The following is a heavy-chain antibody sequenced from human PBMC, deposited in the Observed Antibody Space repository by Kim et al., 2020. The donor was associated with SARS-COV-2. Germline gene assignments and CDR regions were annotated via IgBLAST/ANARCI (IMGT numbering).Heavy chain of an antibody. J-gene: IGHJ2*01. Sequence: KGRFTISRDNSKNTLYLQMNSLRAEDTAVYYCAREGAQYSSGWFYWYFDLWGRGTLVTVSS. CDR3: AREGAQYSSGWFYWYFDL. V-gene: IGHV3-30*01. D-gene: IGHD6-19*01.